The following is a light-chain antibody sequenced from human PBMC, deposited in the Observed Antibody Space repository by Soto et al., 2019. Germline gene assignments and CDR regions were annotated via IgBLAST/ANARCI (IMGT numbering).Light chain of an antibody. J-gene: IGKJ3*01. Sequence: EIVLTQSPGTLSLSPGERATLSCRASQSVSSSYLAWYQQKPGQAPRLLIYGASSRATGIPDRFSCSGSGTDFTLTISRLEPEDFAVYYCQQYGRSLFTFGTGTKVDIK. CDR2: GAS. CDR1: QSVSSSY. V-gene: IGKV3-20*01. CDR3: QQYGRSLFT.